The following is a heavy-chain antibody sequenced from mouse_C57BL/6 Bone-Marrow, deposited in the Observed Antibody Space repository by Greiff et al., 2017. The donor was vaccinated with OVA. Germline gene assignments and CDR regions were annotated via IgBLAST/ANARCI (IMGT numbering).Heavy chain of an antibody. V-gene: IGHV5-4*01. Sequence: EVKLMESGGGLVKPGGSLKLSCAASGFTFSSYAMSWVRQTPEKRLEWVATISDGGSYTYYPDNVKGRFTISRDNAKNNLYLQMSHLKSEDTAMYYCARDVTYYGYDGKGYAMDYWGQGTSVTVSS. CDR1: GFTFSSYA. CDR2: ISDGGSYT. J-gene: IGHJ4*01. D-gene: IGHD2-9*01. CDR3: ARDVTYYGYDGKGYAMDY.